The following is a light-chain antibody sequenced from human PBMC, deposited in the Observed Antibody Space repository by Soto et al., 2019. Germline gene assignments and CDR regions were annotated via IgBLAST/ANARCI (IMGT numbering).Light chain of an antibody. Sequence: IQLTQSPSSLSASVGGRVTITCRASQGTGSYLAWYQQKPGEDPKRLILVAPTWQLGVPSSLSGSGSGTDFTLPFTSLQAEVFPSYYFLPHITYPWTFGQGPK. CDR2: VAP. V-gene: IGKV1-9*01. CDR1: QGTGSY. CDR3: LPHITYPWT. J-gene: IGKJ1*01.